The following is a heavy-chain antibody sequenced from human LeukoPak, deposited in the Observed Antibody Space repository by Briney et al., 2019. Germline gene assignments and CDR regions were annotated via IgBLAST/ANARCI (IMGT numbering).Heavy chain of an antibody. D-gene: IGHD2-15*01. CDR1: GGSISSGDYY. V-gene: IGHV4-30-4*01. CDR3: AREGVVAAAKGAFDI. J-gene: IGHJ3*02. Sequence: PSETLSFTCTVSGGSISSGDYYWSWIRQPPGKGLEWIGYIYYSGSTYYNPSLKSRVTISVDTSKNQFSLKLSSVTAADTAVYYCAREGVVAAAKGAFDIWGQGTMVTVSS. CDR2: IYYSGST.